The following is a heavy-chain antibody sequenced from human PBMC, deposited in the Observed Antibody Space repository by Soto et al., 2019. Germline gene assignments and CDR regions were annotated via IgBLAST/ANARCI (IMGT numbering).Heavy chain of an antibody. CDR3: ARNSYISGEDDSYYFDY. CDR2: INPGNGDT. V-gene: IGHV1-3*01. D-gene: IGHD2-21*01. Sequence: ASVKVSCKASGYTFTRYAMHWVRQAPGQRPEWMGWINPGNGDTKYSEKLQGRVTFTRDTSATTIYMELSSLRSEDTALYYCARNSYISGEDDSYYFDYWGQGTPVTVSS. J-gene: IGHJ4*02. CDR1: GYTFTRYA.